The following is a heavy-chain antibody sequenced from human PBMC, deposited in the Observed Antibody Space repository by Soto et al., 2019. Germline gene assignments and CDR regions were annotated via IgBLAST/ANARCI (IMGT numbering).Heavy chain of an antibody. Sequence: SETLSLTCTVSGGSISSSSYYWGWIRQPPGKGLEWIGSIYYSGSTYYNPSLKSRVTISVDTSKNQFSLKLSSVTAADTAVYYCARLTPHYDILTGGTQRGWFDPWGQGTLVTVSS. D-gene: IGHD3-9*01. CDR1: GGSISSSSYY. CDR2: IYYSGST. CDR3: ARLTPHYDILTGGTQRGWFDP. J-gene: IGHJ5*02. V-gene: IGHV4-39*01.